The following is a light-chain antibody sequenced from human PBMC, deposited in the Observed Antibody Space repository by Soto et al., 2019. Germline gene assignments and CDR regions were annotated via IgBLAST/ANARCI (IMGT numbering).Light chain of an antibody. J-gene: IGKJ1*01. CDR1: QSISSW. CDR2: DAS. Sequence: DIQMTQSPPTLSASVGDRVTITCRASQSISSWLAWYQQKPGKAPKLLIYDASSLESGVPSRFSGSGSGTEFTLTISSLQPDDFATYYCQQYNSYSETFGQGTKVDIK. CDR3: QQYNSYSET. V-gene: IGKV1-5*01.